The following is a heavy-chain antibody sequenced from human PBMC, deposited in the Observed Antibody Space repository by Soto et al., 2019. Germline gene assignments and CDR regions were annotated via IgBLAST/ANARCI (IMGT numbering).Heavy chain of an antibody. V-gene: IGHV4-34*01. J-gene: IGHJ5*02. CDR1: GGSFSGYY. Sequence: SETLSLTCAVYGGSFSGYYWTWIRQPPGTGLEWIGEINHSGSTNYNPSLKSRVTISVDTSKNQFSLKLTSVTAADTAVYYCARHDDYYGSGITWGQGTLVTVS. D-gene: IGHD3-10*01. CDR3: ARHDDYYGSGIT. CDR2: INHSGST.